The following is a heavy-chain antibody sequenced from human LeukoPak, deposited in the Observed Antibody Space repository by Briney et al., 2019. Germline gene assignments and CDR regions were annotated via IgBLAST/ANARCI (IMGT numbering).Heavy chain of an antibody. J-gene: IGHJ4*02. D-gene: IGHD3-10*01. CDR2: ISSSSSTI. CDR3: ARELLWFGEAIL. CDR1: GFTFNNAW. Sequence: GGSLRLSCAASGFTFNNAWMSWVRQAPGKGLEWVSHISSSSSTIYYADSVKGRFTISRDNAKNSLYLQMYSLRAEDTAVYYCARELLWFGEAILWGQGTLVTVSS. V-gene: IGHV3-48*04.